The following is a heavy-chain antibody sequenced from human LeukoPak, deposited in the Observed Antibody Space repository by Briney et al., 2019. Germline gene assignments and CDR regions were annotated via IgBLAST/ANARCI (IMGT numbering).Heavy chain of an antibody. V-gene: IGHV4-34*01. CDR3: ARATIVEMATITPWFDP. D-gene: IGHD5-24*01. J-gene: IGHJ5*02. CDR2: MNHSGGT. Sequence: SETLSLTCAVYGASFSGYYWSWIRQPPGKGLEWIGEMNHSGGTHYNPSLKSRATMSVDTSKNQFSLKLTSVTAADTAVYFCARATIVEMATITPWFDPWGQGTLVTVSS. CDR1: GASFSGYY.